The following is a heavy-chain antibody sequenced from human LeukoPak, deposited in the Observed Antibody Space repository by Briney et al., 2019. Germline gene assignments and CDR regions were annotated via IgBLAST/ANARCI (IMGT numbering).Heavy chain of an antibody. D-gene: IGHD2-21*01. Sequence: SETLSLTCTVSGGSMSSYYWSWIRQPPGKGLEWIGYVYYSGSTSYNPSLKSQVTISVDTSKNQFSLKLTSVTAADTAVYYCARGAKEVVRYYYYMDVWGKGTTVTISS. CDR2: VYYSGST. CDR3: ARGAKEVVRYYYYMDV. CDR1: GGSMSSYY. J-gene: IGHJ6*03. V-gene: IGHV4-59*01.